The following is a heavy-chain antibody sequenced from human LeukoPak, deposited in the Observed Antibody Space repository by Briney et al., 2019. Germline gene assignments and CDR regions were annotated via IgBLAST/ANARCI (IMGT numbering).Heavy chain of an antibody. Sequence: ASVKVSCKASGYTFTGYYMHWVRQAPGQGLEWMGPINPNSGGTNYAQKFQGRVTMTRDTSISTAYMELSRLRSDDTAVYYCARDPSNGYYYYYMDVWGKGTTVTVSS. J-gene: IGHJ6*03. CDR3: ARDPSNGYYYYYMDV. CDR1: GYTFTGYY. D-gene: IGHD1-1*01. V-gene: IGHV1-2*06. CDR2: INPNSGGT.